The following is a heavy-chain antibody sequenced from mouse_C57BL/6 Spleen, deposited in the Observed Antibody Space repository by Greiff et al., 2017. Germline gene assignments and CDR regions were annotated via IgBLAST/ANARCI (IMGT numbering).Heavy chain of an antibody. V-gene: IGHV1-82*01. D-gene: IGHD2-1*01. CDR2: IYPGDGDT. CDR3: ARWDLPDY. CDR1: GYAFSSSW. J-gene: IGHJ2*01. Sequence: QVHVKQSGPELVKPGASVKISCKASGYAFSSSWMNWVKQRPGKGLEWIGRIYPGDGDTNYNGKFKGKATLTADKSSSTAYMQLSSLTSEDSAVYFCARWDLPDYGGQGTTLTVSS.